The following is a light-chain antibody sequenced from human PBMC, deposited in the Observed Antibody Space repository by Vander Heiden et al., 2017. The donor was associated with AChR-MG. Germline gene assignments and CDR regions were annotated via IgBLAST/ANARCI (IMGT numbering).Light chain of an antibody. CDR2: QNT. CDR1: NLGTTS. Sequence: SFDLTQPPSVSVSPGQTATIACSALNLGTTSVCSYQQKPGQSPVQVINQNTTRPSGIPERCSGSKSGKTATLSISGTQAIDEADYDCQAWDGPAVVFGGGTKLTVL. V-gene: IGLV3-1*01. CDR3: QAWDGPAVV. J-gene: IGLJ2*01.